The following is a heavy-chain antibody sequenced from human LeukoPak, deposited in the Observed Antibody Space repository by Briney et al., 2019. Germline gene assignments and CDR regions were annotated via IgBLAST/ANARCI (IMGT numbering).Heavy chain of an antibody. CDR2: ISAYNGNT. V-gene: IGHV1-18*01. CDR3: ARALSDDFWSAYQDY. D-gene: IGHD3-3*01. CDR1: GYTFTSYG. J-gene: IGHJ4*02. Sequence: ASVKVSCRASGYTFTSYGISWMRQAPGQGLEWMGWISAYNGNTNYAQKLQGRLTMTTDTSTSTAYMEVRSLRSDDTAVYYCARALSDDFWSAYQDYWGQGTLVTVSS.